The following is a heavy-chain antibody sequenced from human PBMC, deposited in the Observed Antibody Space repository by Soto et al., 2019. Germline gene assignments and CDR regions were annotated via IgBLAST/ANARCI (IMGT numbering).Heavy chain of an antibody. J-gene: IGHJ6*02. CDR3: ANRPDFWSGNDLLYGMDV. CDR1: GFSFSSYA. V-gene: IGHV3-23*01. CDR2: VRGSGGCT. Sequence: EVQLLEAGGGLVQPGGSLRLSCVASGFSFSSYAMSWVRQAPGKGLEWVSAVRGSGGCTYDGDSVKGRFTISRDNSKYTRYLQRNSLRAEDTAVYDCANRPDFWSGNDLLYGMDVWGQGTTVSVCS. D-gene: IGHD3-3*01.